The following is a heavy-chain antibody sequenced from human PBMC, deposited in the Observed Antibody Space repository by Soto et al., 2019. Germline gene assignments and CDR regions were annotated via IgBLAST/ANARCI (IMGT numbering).Heavy chain of an antibody. CDR1: GFTFRSYD. D-gene: IGHD4-17*01. Sequence: PGGSQRLSCAASGFTFRSYDRHWVRQATGKGLEWVSAIGTAGDTYYPGSVKGRFTISRENAKNSLYLQMNSLRAGDTAVYYCARGRTTAQTYYYYGMDVWGQGTTVTVSS. CDR2: IGTAGDT. J-gene: IGHJ6*02. V-gene: IGHV3-13*01. CDR3: ARGRTTAQTYYYYGMDV.